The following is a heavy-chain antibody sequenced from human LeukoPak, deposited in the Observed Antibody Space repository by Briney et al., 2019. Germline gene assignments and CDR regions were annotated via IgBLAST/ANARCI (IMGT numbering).Heavy chain of an antibody. Sequence: GASVTVSCKASGGTFSSYAISWGRQAPGQGLEWMGGIIPIFGTANYAQKFQGRVTITADESTSTAYMELSSLRSEDTAVYYCARDRPSAAAYYFDYWGQGTLVTVSS. CDR2: IIPIFGTA. V-gene: IGHV1-69*13. CDR1: GGTFSSYA. CDR3: ARDRPSAAAYYFDY. D-gene: IGHD6-13*01. J-gene: IGHJ4*02.